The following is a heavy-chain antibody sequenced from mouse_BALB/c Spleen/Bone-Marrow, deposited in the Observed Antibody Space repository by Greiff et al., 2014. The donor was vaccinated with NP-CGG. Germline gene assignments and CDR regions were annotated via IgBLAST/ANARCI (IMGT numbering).Heavy chain of an antibody. V-gene: IGHV1-7*01. J-gene: IGHJ3*01. CDR3: ARCYYGSSLVY. CDR2: INPSTGYT. D-gene: IGHD1-1*01. Sequence: QVQLKQSGAELAKPGASVKMSCKASGYTFTSYWMRWAKQRPGQGLEWIGYINPSTGYTEYNQKFKDKATLTADKSSSTAYMQLSSLTSEDSAVYYCARCYYGSSLVYWGQGTLVTVSA. CDR1: GYTFTSYW.